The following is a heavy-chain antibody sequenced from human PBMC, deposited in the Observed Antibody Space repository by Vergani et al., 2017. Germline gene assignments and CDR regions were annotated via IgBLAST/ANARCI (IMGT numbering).Heavy chain of an antibody. CDR3: AREGYSSSNGGRAFDV. J-gene: IGHJ3*01. V-gene: IGHV1-2*02. Sequence: QVQLVQSGAEVKKPGASVKVSCKASGYTFTDYFMHWVRQAPGQGLEWMGWINPNSGDTKCAQKFQGRVTMTRDTSISTAYMELSSLRSDDTAVYYCAREGYSSSNGGRAFDVWGQGTRVTVSS. D-gene: IGHD6-19*01. CDR2: INPNSGDT. CDR1: GYTFTDYF.